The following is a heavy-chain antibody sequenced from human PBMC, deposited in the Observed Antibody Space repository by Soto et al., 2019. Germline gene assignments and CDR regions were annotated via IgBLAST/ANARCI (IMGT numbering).Heavy chain of an antibody. CDR3: AQGLITMVPGGVYYYYGMDV. J-gene: IGHJ6*02. Sequence: GGSLRLSCAASGFTFSSYAMSWVRQAPGKGLEWVSAISGSGGSTYYADSVKGRFTISRDNSKNTLYLQMNSLRAEDTAVYYCAQGLITMVPGGVYYYYGMDVWRQETTVTVSS. V-gene: IGHV3-23*01. D-gene: IGHD3-10*01. CDR2: ISGSGGST. CDR1: GFTFSSYA.